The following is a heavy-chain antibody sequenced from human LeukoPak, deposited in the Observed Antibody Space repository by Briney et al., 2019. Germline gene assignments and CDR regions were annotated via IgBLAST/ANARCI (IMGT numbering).Heavy chain of an antibody. CDR2: INPSGGST. CDR1: GYTFTSYY. Sequence: ASVKVSCKASGYTFTSYYMHWVRQAPGQGFEWMGIINPSGGSTSYAQKFQGRVTMTRDTSTSTVYMELSSLRSEDTAVYYCAGGHYDILTGYTPGGMDVWGKGTTVTVSS. J-gene: IGHJ6*04. CDR3: AGGHYDILTGYTPGGMDV. V-gene: IGHV1-46*01. D-gene: IGHD3-9*01.